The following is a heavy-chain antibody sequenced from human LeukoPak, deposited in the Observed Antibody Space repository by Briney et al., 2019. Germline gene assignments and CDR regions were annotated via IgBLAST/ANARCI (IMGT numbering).Heavy chain of an antibody. CDR1: GGSISSTRYF. D-gene: IGHD2-15*01. CDR2: IHYSGNT. Sequence: SETLSLTCTVSGGSISSTRYFWGWIRQPPGKGLEWIGSIHYSGNTYYSPSLKSRVTISVDTSKNQFSLKLSSVTATDTAVYYCARHTQAQLPPYSYYYMDVWGKGATVTVSS. J-gene: IGHJ6*03. CDR3: ARHTQAQLPPYSYYYMDV. V-gene: IGHV4-39*01.